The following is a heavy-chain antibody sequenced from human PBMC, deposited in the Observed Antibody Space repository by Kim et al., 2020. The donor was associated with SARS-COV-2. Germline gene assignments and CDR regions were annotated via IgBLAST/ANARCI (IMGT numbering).Heavy chain of an antibody. CDR2: ITYDGSNK. CDR3: AKQGYDFWSGYSVGGFGVDYYYYYMVV. CDR1: GFTFSSYG. V-gene: IGHV3-30*18. D-gene: IGHD3-3*01. Sequence: GGSLRLSCAASGFTFSSYGMHWVRQAPGKGLEWVAVITYDGSNKYYADSVKGRFTISRDNSKNTLYLQMNSLRAEDTAVYYCAKQGYDFWSGYSVGGFGVDYYYYYMVVWGDGATVTVSS. J-gene: IGHJ6*03.